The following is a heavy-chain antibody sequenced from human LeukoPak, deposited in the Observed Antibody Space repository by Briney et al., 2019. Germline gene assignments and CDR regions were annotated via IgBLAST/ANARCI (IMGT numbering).Heavy chain of an antibody. CDR1: GGSISSSSYY. J-gene: IGHJ4*02. CDR2: IYYSGST. CDR3: ARDGAAAGTPFDY. D-gene: IGHD6-13*01. Sequence: SETLSLTCTVSGGSISSSSYYWGWIRQPPGKGLEWIGSIYYSGSTYYNPSLKSRVTISVDTSKNQFSLKLSSVTAADTAVYYCARDGAAAGTPFDYWGQGTLVTVSS. V-gene: IGHV4-39*07.